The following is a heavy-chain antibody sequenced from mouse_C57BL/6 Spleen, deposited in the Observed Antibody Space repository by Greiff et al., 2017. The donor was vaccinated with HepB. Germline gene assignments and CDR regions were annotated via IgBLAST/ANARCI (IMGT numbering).Heavy chain of an antibody. J-gene: IGHJ4*01. V-gene: IGHV1-64*01. CDR3: ARDGYYYAMDN. D-gene: IGHD2-3*01. Sequence: QVQLQQPGAELVKPGASVKLSCKASGYTFTSYWMHWVKQRPGQGLEWIGMIHPNSGSTNYNEKFKSKATLTVDKSSSTAYMQLSSLTSEDSAVYYCARDGYYYAMDNWGQGTSVTVSS. CDR1: GYTFTSYW. CDR2: IHPNSGST.